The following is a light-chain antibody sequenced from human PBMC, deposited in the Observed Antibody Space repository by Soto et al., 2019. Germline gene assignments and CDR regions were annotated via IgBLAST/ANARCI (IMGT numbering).Light chain of an antibody. CDR3: QQFYTWPVT. V-gene: IGKV3-15*01. J-gene: IGKJ4*01. CDR1: EGVRNM. CDR2: YAS. Sequence: EIVMTQSPATLSVSPGEGVTFSCRASEGVRNMLAWYQHKPGQPPRLLVSYASAGATGVPARFSGSGSGTEFTLTINSLQSEDVALYYCQQFYTWPVTFAGGTKVEIK.